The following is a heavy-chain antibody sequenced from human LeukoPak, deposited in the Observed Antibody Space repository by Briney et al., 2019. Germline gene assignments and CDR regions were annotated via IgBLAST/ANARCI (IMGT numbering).Heavy chain of an antibody. CDR2: INAGNGNT. J-gene: IGHJ5*02. D-gene: IGHD3-3*01. CDR3: ARDWGITIFGVVNNWFDP. CDR1: GYTFTSYA. V-gene: IGHV1-3*01. Sequence: ASVKVSCKASGYTFTSYAMHWVRQAPGQRLEWMGWINAGNGNTKYSQKFQGRVTITRDTSASTAYMELSSLRSEDTAVYYCARDWGITIFGVVNNWFDPWGQGALVTVSS.